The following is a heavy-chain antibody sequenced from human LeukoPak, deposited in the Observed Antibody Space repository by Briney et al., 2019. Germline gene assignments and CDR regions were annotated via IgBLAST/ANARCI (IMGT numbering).Heavy chain of an antibody. J-gene: IGHJ4*02. D-gene: IGHD4-17*01. V-gene: IGHV3-23*01. Sequence: PGGSLRLSCAASGFTFSSYGMHWVRQAPGKGLEWVSAISGSGGSTYYADSVKGRFTISRDNSKNTLYLQMNSLRAEDTAVYYCAKTPRYGDYELDYWGQGTLVTVSS. CDR1: GFTFSSYG. CDR3: AKTPRYGDYELDY. CDR2: ISGSGGST.